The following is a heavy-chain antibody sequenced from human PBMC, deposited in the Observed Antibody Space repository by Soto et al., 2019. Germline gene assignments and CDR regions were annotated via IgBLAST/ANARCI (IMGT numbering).Heavy chain of an antibody. D-gene: IGHD3-3*01. J-gene: IGHJ6*02. CDR2: IYYSGST. V-gene: IGHV4-39*01. CDR3: ARRLRFLGGYGIDV. Sequence: QLQLQESGPGLVKPSETLSLTCTVSGGSISSSSYYWGWFRQPPGKGLEWIGSIYYSGSTYYNPSLKSRVNISVDTSKNQFSLKLSSGTAADTAVYYCARRLRFLGGYGIDVWGQGTTVTVSS. CDR1: GGSISSSSYY.